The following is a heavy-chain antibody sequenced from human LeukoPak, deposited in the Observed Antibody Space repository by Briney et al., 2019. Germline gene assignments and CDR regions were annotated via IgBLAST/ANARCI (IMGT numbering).Heavy chain of an antibody. CDR2: MNPNSGNA. V-gene: IGHV1-8*03. D-gene: IGHD2-2*01. CDR3: ARGDCSSTSCYNWFDP. J-gene: IGHJ5*02. CDR1: GYTFTSYD. Sequence: GASVKVSCKASGYTFTSYDINWVRQATGQGLEWMGWMNPNSGNAGYAQKFQGRVTITRNTSISTAYMELSSLRSEDTAVYYCARGDCSSTSCYNWFDPWGQGTLVTVSS.